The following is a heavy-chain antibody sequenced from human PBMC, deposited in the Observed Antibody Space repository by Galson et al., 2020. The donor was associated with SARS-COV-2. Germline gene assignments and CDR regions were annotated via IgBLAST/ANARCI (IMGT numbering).Heavy chain of an antibody. CDR3: ARDLLETGTRRPIH. J-gene: IGHJ4*02. Sequence: TGGSLRLSCAASGFAVSNNYMSWVRQAPGKGLEWVSVIYSGGSTYYADSVKGRFTISRHSSKNTLYLQMDSLRPEDTAVYYCARDLLETGTRRPIHWGQGILGTVAS. V-gene: IGHV3-53*04. D-gene: IGHD1-7*01. CDR1: GFAVSNNY. CDR2: IYSGGST.